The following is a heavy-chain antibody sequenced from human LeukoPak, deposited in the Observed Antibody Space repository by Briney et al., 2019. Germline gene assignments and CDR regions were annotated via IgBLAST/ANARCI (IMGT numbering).Heavy chain of an antibody. V-gene: IGHV4-39*01. CDR2: IYYSGIT. D-gene: IGHD5-18*01. CDR3: AGQGGYSLTPLDY. CDR1: SDSLSRSSYS. J-gene: IGHJ4*02. Sequence: SETQSLTCTLSSDSLSRSSYSCRRVRQPPGQGRDWLGSIYYSGITHNHPSLQSRLTISIHPHKNQSSIKLRSVPAADTAVSYCAGQGGYSLTPLDYWGQGTLVTVSS.